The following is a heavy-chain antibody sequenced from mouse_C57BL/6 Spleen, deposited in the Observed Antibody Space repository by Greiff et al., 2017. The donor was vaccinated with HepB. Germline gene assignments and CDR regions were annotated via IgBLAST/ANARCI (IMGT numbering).Heavy chain of an antibody. J-gene: IGHJ1*03. CDR1: GFTFSSYG. CDR3: ARQVFYGSSPYWYFDV. Sequence: DVHLVESGGDLVKPGGSLKLSCAASGFTFSSYGMSWVRQTPDKRLEWVATISSGGSYTYYPDSVTGRFTISRDNAKNTLYLQMSSLKSEDTAMYYCARQVFYGSSPYWYFDVWGTGTTVTVSS. CDR2: ISSGGSYT. V-gene: IGHV5-6*01. D-gene: IGHD1-1*01.